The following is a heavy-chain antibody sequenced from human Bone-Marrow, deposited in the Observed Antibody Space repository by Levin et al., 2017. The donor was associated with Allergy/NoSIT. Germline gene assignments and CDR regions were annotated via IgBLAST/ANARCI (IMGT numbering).Heavy chain of an antibody. CDR3: ARSDTGSSFTMDV. V-gene: IGHV5-51*01. CDR1: GYSFSNFW. CDR2: IYPGDSDT. J-gene: IGHJ6*02. D-gene: IGHD2-8*02. Sequence: GESLKISCKTSGYSFSNFWIGWVRQMPGGGLEWMGIIYPGDSDTRYSPSFQGQVTISVDKSTSTAYLQWRSLRASDTVMYYCARSDTGSSFTMDVWGQGTTVSVS.